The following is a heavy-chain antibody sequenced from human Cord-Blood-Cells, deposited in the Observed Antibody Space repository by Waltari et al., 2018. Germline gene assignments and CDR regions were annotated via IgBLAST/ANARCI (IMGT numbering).Heavy chain of an antibody. D-gene: IGHD2-2*01. V-gene: IGHV1-18*01. Sequence: QVQLVQSGAEVKKPGASVKVSCKASGYTFTSYGISWVRQAPGQGLEWLGWISAYNGNTNYAQKVQGGVTRTTDTSTSTAYMERRGLRSGDTAVYYCARSCSSTSCYYYYYYGMDVWGQGTTVTVSS. CDR3: ARSCSSTSCYYYYYYGMDV. CDR2: ISAYNGNT. CDR1: GYTFTSYG. J-gene: IGHJ6*02.